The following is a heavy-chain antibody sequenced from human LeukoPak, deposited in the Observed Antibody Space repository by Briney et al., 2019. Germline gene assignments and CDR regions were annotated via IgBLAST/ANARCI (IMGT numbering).Heavy chain of an antibody. D-gene: IGHD3-10*01. CDR2: IYYSGST. CDR3: ARSGSYYPNYYFDY. J-gene: IGHJ4*02. Sequence: SETLSLTCTVSGGSISSSSYYWGWLRQPPGKGLEWIGSIYYSGSTYYNPSLKSRVTISVDTSKNQFSLKLSSVTAADTAVYYCARSGSYYPNYYFDYWGQGTLVTVSS. CDR1: GGSISSSSYY. V-gene: IGHV4-39*01.